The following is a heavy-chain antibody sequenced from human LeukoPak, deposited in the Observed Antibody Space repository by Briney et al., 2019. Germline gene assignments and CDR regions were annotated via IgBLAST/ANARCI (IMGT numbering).Heavy chain of an antibody. J-gene: IGHJ4*02. CDR3: TRGYSSGWSPFDY. CDR1: GFSFSSHA. D-gene: IGHD6-19*01. CDR2: ISVSAGIT. Sequence: GGSLRLSCAASGFSFSSHAMSWARQTPGTGLEWVSGISVSAGITRYADSVKGRFTISTDDPKNVVYLEMNSLRVEDTALYYCTRGYSSGWSPFDYWGLGTLVTVSS. V-gene: IGHV3-23*01.